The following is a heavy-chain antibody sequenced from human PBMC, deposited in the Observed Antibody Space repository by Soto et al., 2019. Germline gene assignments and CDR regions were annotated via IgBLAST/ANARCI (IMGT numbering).Heavy chain of an antibody. J-gene: IGHJ4*02. V-gene: IGHV1-3*01. CDR3: GRERAVYHNFFHY. Sequence: ASVKVSCKASGYTFTRYAIHWVRQAPGQGLEWMGWINAGSGSSRYSQNFQGRVTITRDTSASTAYMELNSLVFEDKGVYFCGRERAVYHNFFHYWRQGTPDTVSP. CDR2: INAGSGSS. CDR1: GYTFTRYA. D-gene: IGHD2-2*01.